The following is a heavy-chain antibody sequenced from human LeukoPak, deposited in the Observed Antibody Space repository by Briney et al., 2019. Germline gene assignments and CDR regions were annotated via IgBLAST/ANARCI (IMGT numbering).Heavy chain of an antibody. J-gene: IGHJ3*02. V-gene: IGHV4-59*01. Sequence: ASETLSLTCTVSGGSISSYYWSWIRQPPGKGLEWIGYIYYSGSTSYNPSLKSRVTISVDTSKNQFSLKLSSVTAADTAVYYCARGLPTSDAFDIWGQGTMVTVSS. D-gene: IGHD1-1*01. CDR2: IYYSGST. CDR1: GGSISSYY. CDR3: ARGLPTSDAFDI.